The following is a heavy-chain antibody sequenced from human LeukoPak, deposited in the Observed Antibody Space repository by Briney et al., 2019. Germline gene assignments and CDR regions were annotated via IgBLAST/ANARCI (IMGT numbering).Heavy chain of an antibody. D-gene: IGHD6-6*01. CDR2: ISSSASTI. CDR1: GFTFSDYY. V-gene: IGHV3-11*04. CDR3: ARRAARSPYFDY. J-gene: IGHJ4*02. Sequence: PGGSLRLSCAASGFTFSDYYMNWLRQAPGKGLEWVSYISSSASTIYYADSVKGRFTISRDNAKNSLFLQMNSLRAEDTAVYYCARRAARSPYFDYWGQGILVTVSS.